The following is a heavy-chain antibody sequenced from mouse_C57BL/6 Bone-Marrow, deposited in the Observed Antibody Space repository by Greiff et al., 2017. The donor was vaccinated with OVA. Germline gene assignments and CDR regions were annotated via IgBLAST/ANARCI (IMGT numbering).Heavy chain of an antibody. V-gene: IGHV2-2*01. CDR2: IWSGGST. CDR3: ARNPPCAY. Sequence: QVQLKESGPGLVQPSQCLSITCTVSGFSLTSYGVHWVRQSPGQGLEWLGVIWSGGSTDYNEDFISSLSISKNNAKIQVVFKMNSLQADDTAIYYCARNPPCAYWGQGTLVTVSA. J-gene: IGHJ3*01. CDR1: GFSLTSYG.